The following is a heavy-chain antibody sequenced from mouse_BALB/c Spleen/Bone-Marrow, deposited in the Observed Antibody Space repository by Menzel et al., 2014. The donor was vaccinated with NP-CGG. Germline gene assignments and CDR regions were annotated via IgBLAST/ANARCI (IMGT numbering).Heavy chain of an antibody. V-gene: IGHV1-54*01. Sequence: VKLVESGSGLVRPGPSVTESCKAAGYTFTNYLFVCVKQMPVQGLERLGVIIPGSGGANYNAKFKGKATLTADKASSTADMQISSLTSDDSAVYFCARELTARAVDYWGQGTTLTVSS. D-gene: IGHD3-2*01. CDR3: ARELTARAVDY. CDR1: GYTFTNYL. J-gene: IGHJ2*01. CDR2: IIPGSGGA.